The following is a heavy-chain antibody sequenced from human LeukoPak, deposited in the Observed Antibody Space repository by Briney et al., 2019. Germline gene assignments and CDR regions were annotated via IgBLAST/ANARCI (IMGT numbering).Heavy chain of an antibody. V-gene: IGHV4-4*09. J-gene: IGHJ5*02. Sequence: SETLSLTCTVSGGSISSYYWSWIRQPPGKGLEWIRYIYTSGSTNYNPSLKSRVTISVDTSKNQFSLKLSSVTAADTAVYYCARHAEYSSPENWFDPWGQGTLVTVSS. CDR1: GGSISSYY. CDR2: IYTSGST. CDR3: ARHAEYSSPENWFDP. D-gene: IGHD6-6*01.